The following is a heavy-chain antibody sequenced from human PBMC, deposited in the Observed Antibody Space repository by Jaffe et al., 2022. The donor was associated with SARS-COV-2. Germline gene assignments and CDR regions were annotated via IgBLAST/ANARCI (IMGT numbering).Heavy chain of an antibody. CDR3: NVWTAVENGVADY. V-gene: IGHV3-15*01. D-gene: IGHD6-13*01. CDR1: GFTFSKAW. CDR2: IKSKADGGTS. Sequence: EGQLVESGGGLVKPGGSLRLSCAASGFTFSKAWMTWVRQAPGKGLEWVGRIKSKADGGTSDYAAAVKDRFTISRDDSKNTLYLQMNSLKTEDTAVYYCNVWTAVENGVADYWGPGTLVTVSS. J-gene: IGHJ4*02.